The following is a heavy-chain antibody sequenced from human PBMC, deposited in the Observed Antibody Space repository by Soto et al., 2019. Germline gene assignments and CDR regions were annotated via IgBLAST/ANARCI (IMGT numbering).Heavy chain of an antibody. CDR1: GFTVSSNY. J-gene: IGHJ4*02. Sequence: LRLSCAASGFTVSSNYMSWVRQAPGKGLEWVSVIYSGGSTYYADSVKGRFTISRDNSKDTLYLQMNSLRAEDTAVYYCARDLVRDIVLVPAAMSSGSDYWGQGTLVTVSS. D-gene: IGHD2-2*01. CDR3: ARDLVRDIVLVPAAMSSGSDY. CDR2: IYSGGST. V-gene: IGHV3-66*01.